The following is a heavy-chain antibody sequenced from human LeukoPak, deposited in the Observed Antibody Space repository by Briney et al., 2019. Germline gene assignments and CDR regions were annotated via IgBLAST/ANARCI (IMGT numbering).Heavy chain of an antibody. V-gene: IGHV1-2*02. CDR1: GYTVTGYY. CDR2: INPNSGGT. J-gene: IGHJ4*02. D-gene: IGHD5-12*01. CDR3: ARAGSGYSGYERI. Sequence: ASGKVSCKASGYTVTGYYMHWVGQARGQGVEGRGWINPNSGGTAFAQKFQGRVTMTRDTSISTAYMDLRRLRSDDTAVYYCARAGSGYSGYERIWGQGTLVPVS.